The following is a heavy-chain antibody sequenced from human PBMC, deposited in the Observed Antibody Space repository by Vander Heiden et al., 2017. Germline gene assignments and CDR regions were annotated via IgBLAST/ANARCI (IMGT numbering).Heavy chain of an antibody. CDR3: ARGTTRDAFDI. Sequence: QLQLQESGPGLVKPSQPLSLTCTVSGGSISSGGYYWSWIRQHPGKGLEWIGYIYYSGSTYYNPSLKSRVTISVDTSKNQFSLKLSSVTAADTAVYYCARGTTRDAFDIWGQGTMVTVSS. J-gene: IGHJ3*02. CDR1: GGSISSGGYY. D-gene: IGHD2-15*01. CDR2: IYYSGST. V-gene: IGHV4-31*03.